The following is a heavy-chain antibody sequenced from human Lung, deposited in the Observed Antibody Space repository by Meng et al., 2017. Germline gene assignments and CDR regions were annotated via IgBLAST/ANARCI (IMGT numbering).Heavy chain of an antibody. J-gene: IGHJ4*02. CDR2: INHSGST. V-gene: IGHV4-34*01. Sequence: AQLQQWGAGLWKPSEPLAFTCVVLGMPSRNNYCSWIRQPPGKGLEWIGEINHSGSTDYSPSRESRATISVDTSQNNLSLKLSSVTAADSAVYYCARGPTTMAHDFDYWGQGTLVTVSS. CDR3: ARGPTTMAHDFDY. CDR1: GMPSRNNY. D-gene: IGHD4-11*01.